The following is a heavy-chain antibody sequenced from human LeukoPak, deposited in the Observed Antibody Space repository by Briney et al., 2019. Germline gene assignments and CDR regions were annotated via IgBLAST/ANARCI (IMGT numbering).Heavy chain of an antibody. CDR2: ISTYTGNT. V-gene: IGHV1-18*01. Sequence: GASVKVSCKASGYTFTSYDINWVRQATGQGLEWMGWISTYTGNTNYAQRLQGRLTMTTDTSTTTAYMELRSLRSDDTAVYYCARTDSPGDTFDIWGQGTMVTVSS. CDR3: ARTDSPGDTFDI. CDR1: GYTFTSYD. J-gene: IGHJ3*02. D-gene: IGHD3-22*01.